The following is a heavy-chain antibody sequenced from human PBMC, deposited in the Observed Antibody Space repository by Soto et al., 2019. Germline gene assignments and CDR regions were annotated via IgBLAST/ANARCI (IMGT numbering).Heavy chain of an antibody. CDR3: ARTKEGGFDP. CDR2: FHYSANT. J-gene: IGHJ5*02. D-gene: IGHD3-16*01. CDR1: GDSISTYY. V-gene: IGHV4-59*01. Sequence: QVQLQESGPGLVKPSETLSLTCTVSGDSISTYYWSWIRQPPGKGLEWMGYFHYSANTNYNPSLKSRITISVDTSKNQFSRKLTSVTAADTAVYYCARTKEGGFDPWGQGILVTVSS.